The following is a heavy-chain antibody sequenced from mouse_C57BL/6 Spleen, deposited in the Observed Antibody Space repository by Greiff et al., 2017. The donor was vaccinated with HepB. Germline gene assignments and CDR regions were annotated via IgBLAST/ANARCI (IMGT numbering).Heavy chain of an antibody. J-gene: IGHJ2*01. V-gene: IGHV3-6*01. CDR1: GYSITSGYY. CDR2: ISYDGSN. D-gene: IGHD1-1*01. CDR3: ARERYYGSSLY. Sequence: EVKLMESGPGLVKPSQSLSLTCSVTGYSITSGYYWNWIRQFPGNKLEWMGYISYDGSNNYNPSLKNRISITRDTSKNQFFLKLNSVTTEDTATYYCARERYYGSSLYWGQGTTLTVSS.